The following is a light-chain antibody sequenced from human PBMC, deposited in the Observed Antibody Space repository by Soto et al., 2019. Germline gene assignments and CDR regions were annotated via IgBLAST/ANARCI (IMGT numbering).Light chain of an antibody. CDR1: QSISSW. CDR2: DAS. Sequence: DIQMTQSPSTLSASVGDRVTITCRASQSISSWLAWYQQKPGKAPKLLIYDASSLESGVPSRFSGSGSGTEFTLTISSLQPDDFATYYCQQYNSYSSTFGQGTXVDIK. J-gene: IGKJ1*01. CDR3: QQYNSYSST. V-gene: IGKV1-5*01.